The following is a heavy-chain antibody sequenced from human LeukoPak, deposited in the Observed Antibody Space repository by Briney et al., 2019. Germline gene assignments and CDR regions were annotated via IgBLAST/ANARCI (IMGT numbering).Heavy chain of an antibody. D-gene: IGHD3-10*01. Sequence: PGRSLRLSCAASGFTFSSYGMHWVRQAPGKGLEWVAVISYDGSNKYYADSVKGRFTISRDNSKNTLYLQMNSLRAEDTAVYYCAKDVDPFGSGSYVEGFDYWGQGTLATVSS. CDR2: ISYDGSNK. CDR1: GFTFSSYG. J-gene: IGHJ4*02. CDR3: AKDVDPFGSGSYVEGFDY. V-gene: IGHV3-30*18.